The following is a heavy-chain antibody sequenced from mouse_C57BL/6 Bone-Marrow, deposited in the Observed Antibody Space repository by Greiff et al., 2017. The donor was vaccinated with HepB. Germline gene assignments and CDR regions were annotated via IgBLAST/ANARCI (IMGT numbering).Heavy chain of an antibody. Sequence: VQLQQSGPELVKPGASVKISCKASGYSLTDYNMNWVKQSNGKSLEWIGVINPNYGTTSYNQKFKGKATLTGDQSSSTAYMQLNSLTSEDSAVYNCARGEDYGYDGFDYWGQGTTLTVSS. V-gene: IGHV1-39*01. CDR1: GYSLTDYN. CDR2: INPNYGTT. J-gene: IGHJ2*01. CDR3: ARGEDYGYDGFDY. D-gene: IGHD2-2*01.